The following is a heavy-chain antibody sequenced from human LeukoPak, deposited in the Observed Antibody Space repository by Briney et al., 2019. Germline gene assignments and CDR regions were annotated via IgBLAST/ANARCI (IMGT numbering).Heavy chain of an antibody. V-gene: IGHV4-39*07. J-gene: IGHJ4*02. Sequence: SETLSLTCTVSGGSISSGSYYWSWIRQPPGKGLEWIGEINHSGSTNYNPSLKSRVTISVDTSRNQFSLKLSSVTAADTAVYYCARGYRYGSGSWPGYWGQGTLVTVSS. D-gene: IGHD3-10*01. CDR2: INHSGST. CDR3: ARGYRYGSGSWPGY. CDR1: GGSISSGSYY.